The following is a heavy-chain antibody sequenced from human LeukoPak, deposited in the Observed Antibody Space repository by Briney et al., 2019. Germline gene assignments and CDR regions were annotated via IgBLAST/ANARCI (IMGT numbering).Heavy chain of an antibody. Sequence: PSETLSLTCTVSGGSISSSSYYWGWIRQPPGKGLEWIGSIYYSGSTYYNPSLKSRVTISVDTSKNQFSLKLSSVTAADTAVYYCASGTKDFHAFDIWGQGTMVTVSS. D-gene: IGHD1/OR15-1a*01. CDR3: ASGTKDFHAFDI. CDR2: IYYSGST. CDR1: GGSISSSSYY. J-gene: IGHJ3*02. V-gene: IGHV4-39*01.